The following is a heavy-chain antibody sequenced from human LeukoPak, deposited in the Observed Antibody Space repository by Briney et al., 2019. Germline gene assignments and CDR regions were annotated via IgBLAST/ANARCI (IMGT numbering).Heavy chain of an antibody. Sequence: PSETLSLTCTVSGGSISSSSYYWGWIRQPPGKGLEWIGSIYYSGSTYYNPSLKSRVTISVDTSKSQFSLKLSSVTAADTAVYYCARVPRDYGVRGVITDVWGKGTTVTVSS. V-gene: IGHV4-39*07. CDR1: GGSISSSSYY. D-gene: IGHD3-10*01. J-gene: IGHJ6*04. CDR3: ARVPRDYGVRGVITDV. CDR2: IYYSGST.